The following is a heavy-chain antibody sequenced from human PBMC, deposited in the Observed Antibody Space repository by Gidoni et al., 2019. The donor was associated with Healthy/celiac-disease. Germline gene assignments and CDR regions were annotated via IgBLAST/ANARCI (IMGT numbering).Heavy chain of an antibody. CDR2: SGST. Sequence: SGSTYYNPSLKSRVTISVDTSKNQFSLKLSSVTAADTAVYYCARPHTHFGEFVNDAFDIWGQGTMVTVSS. V-gene: IGHV4-39*01. CDR3: ARPHTHFGEFVNDAFDI. J-gene: IGHJ3*02. D-gene: IGHD3-10*01.